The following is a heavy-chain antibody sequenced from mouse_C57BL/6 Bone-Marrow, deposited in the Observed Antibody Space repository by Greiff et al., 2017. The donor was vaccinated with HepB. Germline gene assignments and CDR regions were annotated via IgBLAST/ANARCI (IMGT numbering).Heavy chain of an antibody. V-gene: IGHV1-26*01. CDR1: GYTFTDYY. Sequence: EVQLQQSGPELVKPGASVKISCKASGYTFTDYYMNWVKQSHGKSLEWIGDINPNNGGTSYNQKFKGKATLTVDKFSSTAYMELRSLTSEDSAVYYCAREDYGSRENWYFDVWGTGTTVTVSS. CDR3: AREDYGSRENWYFDV. J-gene: IGHJ1*03. CDR2: INPNNGGT. D-gene: IGHD1-1*01.